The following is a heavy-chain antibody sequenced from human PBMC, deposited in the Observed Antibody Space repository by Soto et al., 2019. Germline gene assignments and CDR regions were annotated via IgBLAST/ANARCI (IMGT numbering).Heavy chain of an antibody. Sequence: EVQLVESGGGLVQPGGSLRLSCAASGFTVSSSDMSWVRQAPGKGLEWVSVIYSGGGTYYADSVKGRFTTSRDNSKNTLYFQMNSLRDEDTAVYSCVRWFFCSGGSCYSISSHWGQGTLVTVSS. V-gene: IGHV3-66*01. CDR3: VRWFFCSGGSCYSISSH. J-gene: IGHJ4*02. CDR1: GFTVSSSD. CDR2: IYSGGGT. D-gene: IGHD2-15*01.